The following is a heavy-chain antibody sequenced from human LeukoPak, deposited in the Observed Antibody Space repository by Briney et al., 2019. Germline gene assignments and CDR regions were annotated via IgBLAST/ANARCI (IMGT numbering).Heavy chain of an antibody. J-gene: IGHJ4*02. CDR3: ARGGFDSWKFPYYFDY. CDR1: GYTFTSYG. V-gene: IGHV1-18*01. CDR2: ISAYNGNT. Sequence: GASVKVSCKASGYTFTSYGISWVRQAPGQGLEWMGWISAYNGNTNYAQKLQGRVTVTTDTSTSTAYTELRSLRSDDTAVYYCARGGFDSWKFPYYFDYWGQGTLVTVSS. D-gene: IGHD1-20*01.